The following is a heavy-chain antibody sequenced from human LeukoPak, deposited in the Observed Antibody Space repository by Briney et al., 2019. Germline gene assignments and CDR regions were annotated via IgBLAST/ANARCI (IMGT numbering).Heavy chain of an antibody. D-gene: IGHD3-10*01. V-gene: IGHV3-48*03. J-gene: IGHJ6*03. CDR1: GFTFSSYE. CDR2: ISSSGSTL. Sequence: GGSLRLSCAASGFTFSSYEMNWVRKAPGKGLEWVSYISSSGSTLYYADSVKGRFTISRDNAKNSLYLQMNSLRAEDTAVYYCARDRVGFNYYMDVWGKGTTVTVSS. CDR3: ARDRVGFNYYMDV.